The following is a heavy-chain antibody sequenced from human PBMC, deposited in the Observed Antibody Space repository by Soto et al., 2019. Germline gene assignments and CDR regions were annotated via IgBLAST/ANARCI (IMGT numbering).Heavy chain of an antibody. J-gene: IGHJ6*03. Sequence: SETLSLTCAVYGGSFSGYYWSWIRQPPGKGLEWIGEINHSGSTNYNPSLKSRVTISVDTSKNQFSLKLSSVTAADTAVYYCARGVVALKWLFTGDYMDVWGKGTTVTVSS. V-gene: IGHV4-34*01. CDR1: GGSFSGYY. D-gene: IGHD3-22*01. CDR3: ARGVVALKWLFTGDYMDV. CDR2: INHSGST.